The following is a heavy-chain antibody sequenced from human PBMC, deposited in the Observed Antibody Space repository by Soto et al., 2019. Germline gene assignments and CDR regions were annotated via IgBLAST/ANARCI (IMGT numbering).Heavy chain of an antibody. J-gene: IGHJ6*02. CDR3: ARDWGGSPRGMDV. CDR2: ISYDGSNK. CDR1: GFTFSSYA. D-gene: IGHD1-26*01. Sequence: GGSLRLSCAASGFTFSSYAMHRVRQAPGKGLEWVAVISYDGSNKYYADSVKGRFTISRDNSKNTLYLQMNSLRAEDTAVYYCARDWGGSPRGMDVWGQGTTVTVSS. V-gene: IGHV3-30-3*01.